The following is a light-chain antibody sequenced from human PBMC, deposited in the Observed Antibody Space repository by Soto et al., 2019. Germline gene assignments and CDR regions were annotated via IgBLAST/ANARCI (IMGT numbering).Light chain of an antibody. CDR3: HQRSNWPPYT. J-gene: IGKJ2*01. Sequence: EIVLTQSPATLSLSPGERATLSCRASQSVSSCLAWYQQKPGQAPRLLIYDASNRATGIPARFSGSGSGTDFTITISSLEPEDFAVYYCHQRSNWPPYTFGQGTKLEIK. V-gene: IGKV3-11*01. CDR1: QSVSSC. CDR2: DAS.